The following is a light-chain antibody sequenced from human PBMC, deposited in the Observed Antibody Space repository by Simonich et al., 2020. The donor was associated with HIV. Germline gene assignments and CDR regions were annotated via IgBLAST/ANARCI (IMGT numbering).Light chain of an antibody. CDR2: EVS. V-gene: IGKV2D-29*02. CDR1: QSPLHSNGYNY. Sequence: DIVMTQTPLSLPVTPGEPASISCRSSQSPLHSNGYNYLDWNLQKPGQSPQLLIYEVSNRCSGVPDRFSGSGSWTDFTLKISRVEAEDVGVYYCMQSIQLPLTFGPGTKVDIK. CDR3: MQSIQLPLT. J-gene: IGKJ3*01.